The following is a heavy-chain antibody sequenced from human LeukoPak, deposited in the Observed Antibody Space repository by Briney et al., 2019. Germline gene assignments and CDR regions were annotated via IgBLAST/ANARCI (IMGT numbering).Heavy chain of an antibody. J-gene: IGHJ6*02. Sequence: GGSLRLSCAASGFTFSTYAMSWVRQAPGKGLEWVSYISSSSSYTNYADSVKGRFTISRDNAKNSLYLQMNSLRAEDTAVYYCARAPHYSNYGPYYYGMDVWGQGTTVTVSS. CDR3: ARAPHYSNYGPYYYGMDV. D-gene: IGHD4-11*01. CDR2: ISSSSSYT. V-gene: IGHV3-11*06. CDR1: GFTFSTYA.